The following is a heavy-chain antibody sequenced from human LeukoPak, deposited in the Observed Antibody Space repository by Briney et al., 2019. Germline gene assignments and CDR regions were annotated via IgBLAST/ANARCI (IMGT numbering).Heavy chain of an antibody. V-gene: IGHV3-23*01. J-gene: IGHJ4*02. CDR1: GFTFSSYA. Sequence: GGSLRLSCAASGFTFSSYAMNWVRQAPGKGLEWVSGTGSTGVSTFYADSVKGRFTVSRDNSKNTLSLQMNSLRAEDTAVYYCAKDPGVVPAHYFDYWGQGTLVTVSS. CDR2: TGSTGVST. D-gene: IGHD2-2*01. CDR3: AKDPGVVPAHYFDY.